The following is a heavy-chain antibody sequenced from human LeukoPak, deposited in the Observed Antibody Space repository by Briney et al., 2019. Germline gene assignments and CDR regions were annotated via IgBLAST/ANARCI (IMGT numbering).Heavy chain of an antibody. V-gene: IGHV4-31*03. Sequence: SETLSLTCTVSGGSISSGGYYWSWIRQHPGKGLEWIGYIYYSGSTYYNPSLKSRVTISVDTSKNQFSLKLSSVTAADTAVYYCARGEGPSGYYYGMDVWGQGTTVTVSS. CDR1: GGSISSGGYY. CDR3: ARGEGPSGYYYGMDV. J-gene: IGHJ6*02. CDR2: IYYSGST. D-gene: IGHD1-26*01.